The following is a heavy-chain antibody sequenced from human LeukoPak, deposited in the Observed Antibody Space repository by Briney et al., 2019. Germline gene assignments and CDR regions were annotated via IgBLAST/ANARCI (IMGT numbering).Heavy chain of an antibody. CDR3: ARRAYSGNYPLGY. J-gene: IGHJ4*02. Sequence: ASVKVSCKASGYTFTSYYMHWVRQAPGQGLEWMGIINPSGGSTSYAQKFQARVTMTRDTSTSTVYMEPSSLRSEDTAVYYCARRAYSGNYPLGYWGQGTLVTVSS. V-gene: IGHV1-46*01. D-gene: IGHD1-26*01. CDR1: GYTFTSYY. CDR2: INPSGGST.